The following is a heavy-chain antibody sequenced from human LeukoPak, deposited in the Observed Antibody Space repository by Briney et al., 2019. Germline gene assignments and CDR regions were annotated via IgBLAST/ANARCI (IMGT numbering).Heavy chain of an antibody. D-gene: IGHD5-18*01. CDR3: AKEGRGGYSYGFPRS. V-gene: IGHV3-30*18. Sequence: GGSLRLSCVASGFTFSSYGMHWVRQAPGKGLEWVAVISYDGSNKYYADSVKGRFTISRDNSKNTLYLQMNSLRAEDTAVYYCAKEGRGGYSYGFPRSWGQGTLVTVSS. CDR2: ISYDGSNK. CDR1: GFTFSSYG. J-gene: IGHJ4*02.